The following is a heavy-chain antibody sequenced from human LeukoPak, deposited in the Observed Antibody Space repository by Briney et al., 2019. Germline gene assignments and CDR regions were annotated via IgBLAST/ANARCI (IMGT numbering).Heavy chain of an antibody. Sequence: SETLSLTCTVSGGSISSSSYYWGWIRQPPGKGLEWIGSIYYSGSTYYNPSLKSRVTISVDTSKNQFSLKLSSVTAADTAVYYCARQLQYVEMATITVVDAFDIWGQGTMVTVSS. D-gene: IGHD5-24*01. CDR2: IYYSGST. V-gene: IGHV4-39*01. CDR3: ARQLQYVEMATITVVDAFDI. CDR1: GGSISSSSYY. J-gene: IGHJ3*02.